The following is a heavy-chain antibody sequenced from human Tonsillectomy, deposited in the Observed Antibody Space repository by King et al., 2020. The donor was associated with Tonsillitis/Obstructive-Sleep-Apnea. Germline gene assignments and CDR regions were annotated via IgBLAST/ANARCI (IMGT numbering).Heavy chain of an antibody. J-gene: IGHJ5*02. CDR3: VRRLVEVAGFTKWFEP. V-gene: IGHV4-39*01. CDR2: LSYGKTA. D-gene: IGHD2-15*01. Sequence: QLQESGPGLVKTLETLSLTCTVSGGSITSKTDYWGWIRQAPGNGLEWIGCLSYGKTASYNPSLGSRVTISLHTSENQFSLKLTSVTAADTAFYFCVRRLVEVAGFTKWFEPWGQGTRVTIPS. CDR1: GGSITSKTDY.